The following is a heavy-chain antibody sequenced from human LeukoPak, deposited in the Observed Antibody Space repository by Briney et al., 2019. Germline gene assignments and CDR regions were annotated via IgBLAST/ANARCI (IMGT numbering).Heavy chain of an antibody. Sequence: LEWVAXXXQYGIEKYYVDSVKGRFTISRDNAQNSLYLQMNSLRAEDTAVYYCARLYYYDSSGYYNWFDPWGQGTLVTVSS. D-gene: IGHD3-22*01. CDR3: ARLYYYDSSGYYNWFDP. V-gene: IGHV3-7*01. J-gene: IGHJ5*02. CDR2: XXQYGIEK.